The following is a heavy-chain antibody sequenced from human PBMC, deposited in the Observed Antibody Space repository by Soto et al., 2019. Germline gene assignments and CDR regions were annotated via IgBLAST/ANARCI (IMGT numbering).Heavy chain of an antibody. J-gene: IGHJ4*02. CDR2: IIPIIGTA. Sequence: ASVKVSCKASGGTFSSYAISWVRQAPGQGLEWMGGIIPIIGTADYAQKFQGRVTITADESTSTAYMELSSLRSEDTAVYYCASSPADIVVVPAATTHSSGWYELDYWGQGTLVTVSS. D-gene: IGHD2-2*01. V-gene: IGHV1-69*13. CDR1: GGTFSSYA. CDR3: ASSPADIVVVPAATTHSSGWYELDY.